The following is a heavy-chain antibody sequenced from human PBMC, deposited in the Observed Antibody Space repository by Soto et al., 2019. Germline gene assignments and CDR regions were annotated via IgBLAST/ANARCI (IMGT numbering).Heavy chain of an antibody. CDR3: ARDSDSSGTFDY. Sequence: VQLVESGGGLVKPGGSLRLSCAASGFTFSSYSMNWVRQAPGKGLEWVSSISSSSSYIYYADSVKGRFTISRDNAKNSLYLQMNSLRAEDTAVYYCARDSDSSGTFDYWGQGTLVTVSS. CDR2: ISSSSSYI. CDR1: GFTFSSYS. J-gene: IGHJ4*02. D-gene: IGHD3-22*01. V-gene: IGHV3-21*01.